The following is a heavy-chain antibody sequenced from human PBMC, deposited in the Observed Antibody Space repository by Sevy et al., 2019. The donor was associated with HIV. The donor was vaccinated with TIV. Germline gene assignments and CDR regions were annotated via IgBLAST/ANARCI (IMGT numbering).Heavy chain of an antibody. V-gene: IGHV3-30*02. Sequence: GFLRPSRAASGVIFSSFGMHWGRPAPGKGLEWVAFIHYKGSDKYYADAVKGRDTIFRENSKNTVYLQMSSLRAEDTAVYYCAKDYSTGWYGYYYGMDVRGQGTTVTVSS. D-gene: IGHD6-19*01. CDR1: GVIFSSFG. CDR2: IHYKGSDK. J-gene: IGHJ6*02. CDR3: AKDYSTGWYGYYYGMDV.